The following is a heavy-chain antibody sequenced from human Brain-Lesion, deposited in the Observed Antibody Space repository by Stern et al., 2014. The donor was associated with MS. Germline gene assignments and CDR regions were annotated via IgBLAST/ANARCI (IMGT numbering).Heavy chain of an antibody. D-gene: IGHD4-17*01. J-gene: IGHJ4*02. V-gene: IGHV3-49*03. CDR2: IRSKVYGGAA. Sequence: EVQLVESGGGLIEPGRSLRLSCTASGFSFGDYAINWIRPAPGKGLDWVGFIRSKVYGGAAEYAASVKGRFTISRDDSKSIAYLQVNGLKTEDTAVYYCTRDRLDYGYSYFDYWGQGTLVTVSS. CDR3: TRDRLDYGYSYFDY. CDR1: GFSFGDYA.